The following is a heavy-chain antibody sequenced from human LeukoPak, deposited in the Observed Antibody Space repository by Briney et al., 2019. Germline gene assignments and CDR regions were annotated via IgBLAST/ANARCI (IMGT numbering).Heavy chain of an antibody. V-gene: IGHV3-30-3*01. D-gene: IGHD6-13*01. CDR1: GFTFSSYA. CDR2: ISYDGSNK. J-gene: IGHJ4*02. CDR3: ARGKAAAGDYFDY. Sequence: GRSLRLSCAASGFTFSSYAMPWVRQAPGKGLEWVAAISYDGSNKYYADSVKGRFTISRDNSKNTLYLQMNSLRAEDTAVYYCARGKAAAGDYFDYWGQGTLVTVSS.